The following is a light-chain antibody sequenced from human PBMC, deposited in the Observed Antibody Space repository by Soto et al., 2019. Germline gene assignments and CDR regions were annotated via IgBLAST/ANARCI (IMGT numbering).Light chain of an antibody. V-gene: IGKV3-11*01. J-gene: IGKJ1*01. Sequence: EIVLTQSPATLSLSPGERATLSCRASQSVSSYLAWFQQKPGQAPRLLIYDASNRATGIPARFXGXGXGTXXXXXXXXXEPEDFAVYYCQQRSNWPRTFGQGTKVE. CDR1: QSVSSY. CDR3: QQRSNWPRT. CDR2: DAS.